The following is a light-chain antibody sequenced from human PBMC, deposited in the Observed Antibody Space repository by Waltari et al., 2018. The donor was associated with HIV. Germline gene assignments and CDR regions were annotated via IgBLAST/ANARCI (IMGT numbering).Light chain of an antibody. CDR1: SSDVGCSNL. J-gene: IGLJ1*01. Sequence: QAALTQPASVSGSPGPSITISSTAPSSDVGCSNLVALYQQHPGKAPNLMIYEVSKRPSGVSNRFSGSKSGNTASLTISGLQAEDEADYYCCSYAGSSTSYVFGTGTKVTVL. CDR2: EVS. CDR3: CSYAGSSTSYV. V-gene: IGLV2-23*02.